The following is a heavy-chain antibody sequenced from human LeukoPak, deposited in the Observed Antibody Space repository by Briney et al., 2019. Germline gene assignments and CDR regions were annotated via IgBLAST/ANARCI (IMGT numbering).Heavy chain of an antibody. J-gene: IGHJ4*02. V-gene: IGHV1-24*01. Sequence: ASVKVSCKVSGYTLTELSMHWVRQAPGKGLEWMGGFDPEDGETIYAQKFQGRVTMTEDTSTNTAYMELSSLRSEDTAVYYCATAIVGVTNFDYWGQGTLVTVSS. CDR2: FDPEDGET. CDR3: ATAIVGVTNFDY. D-gene: IGHD1-26*01. CDR1: GYTLTELS.